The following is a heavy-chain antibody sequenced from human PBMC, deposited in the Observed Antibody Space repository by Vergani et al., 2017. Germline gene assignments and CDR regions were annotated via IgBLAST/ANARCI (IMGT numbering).Heavy chain of an antibody. V-gene: IGHV4-4*02. CDR2: IYHSGST. J-gene: IGHJ6*02. CDR3: ARDHDYGDYGYYYGMDV. CDR1: GGSISSSNW. Sequence: QLQLQESGPGLVKPSGTLSLTCAVSGGSISSSNWWSWVRQPPGKGLEWIGEIYHSGSTNYNPSLKSRVTISVDTSKNQFSLKLSSVTAADTAVYYCARDHDYGDYGYYYGMDVWGQGTTVTVSS. D-gene: IGHD4-17*01.